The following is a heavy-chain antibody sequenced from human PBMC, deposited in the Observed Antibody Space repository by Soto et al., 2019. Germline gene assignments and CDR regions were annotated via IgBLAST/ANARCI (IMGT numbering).Heavy chain of an antibody. CDR3: ARVLGEYSSSSAENYNWFDP. CDR1: GYTFTSYA. Sequence: ASVKVSCKASGYTFTSYAIDWVRQAPGQRLEWMGWINAGNGNTKYSQKFQGRVTMTRDTSASTAYMELRSLRSDDTAVYYCARVLGEYSSSSAENYNWFDPWGQGTLVTVSS. D-gene: IGHD6-6*01. CDR2: INAGNGNT. V-gene: IGHV1-3*01. J-gene: IGHJ5*02.